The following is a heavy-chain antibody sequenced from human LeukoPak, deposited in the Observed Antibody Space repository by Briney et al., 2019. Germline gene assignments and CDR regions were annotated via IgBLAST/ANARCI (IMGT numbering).Heavy chain of an antibody. V-gene: IGHV3-48*01. CDR1: GFTFSSYS. D-gene: IGHD1-26*01. CDR3: ARDVELIDY. CDR2: ISSSSSTI. Sequence: GGSLRLSCAASGFTFSSYSMNWVRQAPGKGLEWVSYISSSSSTIYYADSVKGRFTISRDNAKNSLYLQMNSLRAEDTAVYYCARDVELIDYWGQGTLVTVSS. J-gene: IGHJ4*02.